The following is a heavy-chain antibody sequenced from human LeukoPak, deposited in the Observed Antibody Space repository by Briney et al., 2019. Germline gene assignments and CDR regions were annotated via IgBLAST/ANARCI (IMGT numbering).Heavy chain of an antibody. CDR3: TRDLDDPRSYNVFAY. Sequence: ASVKVSCKASGGTSINYAINWVRQAPGQGLQWMGGIIPMFRKAHFAQRFQGRVTITTDEFTNTTYMELSSLRSEDTAVYYCTRDLDDPRSYNVFAYWGQGSLVTVSS. V-gene: IGHV1-69*05. CDR2: IIPMFRKA. J-gene: IGHJ4*02. CDR1: GGTSINYA. D-gene: IGHD5-18*01.